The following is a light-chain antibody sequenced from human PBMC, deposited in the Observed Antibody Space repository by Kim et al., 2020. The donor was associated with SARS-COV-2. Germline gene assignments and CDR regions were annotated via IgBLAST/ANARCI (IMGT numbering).Light chain of an antibody. Sequence: SPGQSVTISCTGTSRDVGGYNYVSWYQQHPGKAPKLMIYDVSKRPSGVPDRFSGSKSGNTASLTISGLQAEDEADYYCCSYAGSVVFGGGTQLTVL. CDR2: DVS. J-gene: IGLJ2*01. V-gene: IGLV2-11*01. CDR1: SRDVGGYNY. CDR3: CSYAGSVV.